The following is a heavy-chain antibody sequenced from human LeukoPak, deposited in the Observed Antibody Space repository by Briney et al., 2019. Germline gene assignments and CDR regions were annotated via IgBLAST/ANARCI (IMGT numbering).Heavy chain of an antibody. J-gene: IGHJ4*02. Sequence: ASVKVSCKASGYTFTSYAMHWVRQAPGQRLEWMGWISAYNGNTNYAQKLQGRVTMTTDTSTSTAYMELRSLRSDDTAVYYCARMTVAGDFDYWGQGTLVTVSS. CDR1: GYTFTSYA. V-gene: IGHV1-18*01. CDR2: ISAYNGNT. D-gene: IGHD6-19*01. CDR3: ARMTVAGDFDY.